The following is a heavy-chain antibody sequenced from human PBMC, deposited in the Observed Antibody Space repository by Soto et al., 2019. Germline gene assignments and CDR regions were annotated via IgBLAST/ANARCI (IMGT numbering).Heavy chain of an antibody. J-gene: IGHJ3*02. CDR2: IYYSGTT. D-gene: IGHD3-9*01. Sequence: PSGTLSLTCALSAYSIISSNWWRWTRQAPGKGLEWIGYIYYSGTTYYNPSLKSRVTISVDTSKNQFSLKLSSVTAADTAVYYCARALILTGYYIHDAFDIWGQGTMVT. CDR1: AYSIISSNW. CDR3: ARALILTGYYIHDAFDI. V-gene: IGHV4-28*03.